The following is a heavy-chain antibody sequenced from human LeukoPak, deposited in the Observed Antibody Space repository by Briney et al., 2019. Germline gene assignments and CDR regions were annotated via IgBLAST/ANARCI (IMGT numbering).Heavy chain of an antibody. CDR1: GGSISSSSYY. V-gene: IGHV4-39*07. J-gene: IGHJ4*02. D-gene: IGHD2-2*01. CDR3: ARGPPIFEDCSSTSCYREAFDY. CDR2: IYYSGST. Sequence: SETLSLTCTVSGGSISSSSYYWGWIRQPPGKGLEWIGSIYYSGSTYYNPSLKSRVTISVDTSKNRFSLKLSSVTAADTAVYYCARGPPIFEDCSSTSCYREAFDYWGQGTLVTVSS.